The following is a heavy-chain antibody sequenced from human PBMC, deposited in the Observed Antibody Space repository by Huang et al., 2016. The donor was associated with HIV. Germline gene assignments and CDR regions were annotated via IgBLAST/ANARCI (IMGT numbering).Heavy chain of an antibody. D-gene: IGHD2-21*01. CDR2: FAPETGET. CDR1: GYTLPALS. CDR3: AAGYDTYYDI. Sequence: QVQLVQSGAEVKKPGASVKVSCKVSGYTLPALSIHWVLQAPGKGLEWMGGFAPETGETIYAKNFQGRVTMTEDTSTDTAYMELHSLRPEDTAVYYCAAGYDTYYDIWGQGTMVIASS. V-gene: IGHV1-24*01. J-gene: IGHJ3*02.